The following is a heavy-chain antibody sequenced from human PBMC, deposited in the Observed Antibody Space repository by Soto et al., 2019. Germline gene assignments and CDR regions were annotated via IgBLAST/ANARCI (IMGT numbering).Heavy chain of an antibody. Sequence: PSETLSLTCTVSGGSISRYYWSWIRQPPGKGLEWIGYMYKTGSTVYNPSLKSRVTISVDTSKNQFYLKVNSVTAADTAVYYCARDLWGYCGTDCYPLDVWGQGTTVTVSS. D-gene: IGHD2-21*02. J-gene: IGHJ6*02. CDR1: GGSISRYY. V-gene: IGHV4-59*01. CDR2: MYKTGST. CDR3: ARDLWGYCGTDCYPLDV.